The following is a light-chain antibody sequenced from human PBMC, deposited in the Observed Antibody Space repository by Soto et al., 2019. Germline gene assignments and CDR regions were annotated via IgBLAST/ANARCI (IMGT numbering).Light chain of an antibody. Sequence: QSVLTQPPSASGTPGQRVTISCSGSSSNIGGNTVSWYQQLPGTAPKLLIYLNNQRPSGVPDRFSGSKSGTSASLAISGLQSEDEADYCCAAWADHLSGVVFGGGTKVTVL. CDR3: AAWADHLSGVV. CDR2: LNN. CDR1: SSNIGGNT. V-gene: IGLV1-44*01. J-gene: IGLJ2*01.